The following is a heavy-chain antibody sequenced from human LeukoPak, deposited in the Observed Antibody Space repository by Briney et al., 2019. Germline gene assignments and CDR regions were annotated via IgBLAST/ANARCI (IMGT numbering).Heavy chain of an antibody. D-gene: IGHD2-15*01. V-gene: IGHV3-21*01. J-gene: IGHJ4*02. CDR3: ARESGSGEFDY. CDR2: ISSSSSYI. CDR1: RFTFSSYK. Sequence: PGGSLRLSCAASRFTFSSYKVNWVRQAPGKGLEWVSSISSSSSYIYYADSVKGRFTISGDNARNSLYLQMNSLRAEDTAVYYCARESGSGEFDYWGQGTLVTVSS.